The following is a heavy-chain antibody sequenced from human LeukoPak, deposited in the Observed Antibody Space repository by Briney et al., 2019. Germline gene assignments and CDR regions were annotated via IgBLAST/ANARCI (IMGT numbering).Heavy chain of an antibody. V-gene: IGHV4-59*01. CDR2: IYYSGST. D-gene: IGHD6-19*01. CDR3: ARGLPGIAVAGTFDY. Sequence: SETLSLTCTVSGGSISSYYWSWIRQPPGKGLEWIGYIYYSGSTNYNPSLKSRVTISVDTSKNQFSLKLSSVTAADTAVYYCARGLPGIAVAGTFDYWGQGTLVTVSS. J-gene: IGHJ4*02. CDR1: GGSISSYY.